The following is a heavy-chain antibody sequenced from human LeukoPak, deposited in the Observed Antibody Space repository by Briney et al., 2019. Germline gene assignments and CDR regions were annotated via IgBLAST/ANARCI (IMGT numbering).Heavy chain of an antibody. CDR3: ARNSRVASTSGMNY. V-gene: IGHV1-69*13. CDR1: GGTFSSYP. D-gene: IGHD3-10*01. J-gene: IGHJ4*02. CDR2: ITPIFGAA. Sequence: SVKVSCKASGGTFSSYPFTWVRQAPGQGLEWMGEITPIFGAANYAQTVQGRVTITADESTSTVFMELSSLRSDDTAFYYCARNSRVASTSGMNYWGQGTLVTVSS.